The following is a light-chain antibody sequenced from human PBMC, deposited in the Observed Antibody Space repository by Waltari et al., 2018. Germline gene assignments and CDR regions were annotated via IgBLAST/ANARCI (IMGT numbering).Light chain of an antibody. CDR3: SAWDDSLHGWV. J-gene: IGLJ3*02. CDR2: GNH. CDR1: RSNIGGNT. V-gene: IGLV1-44*01. Sequence: QPLLTQPPSASGTPGQRVTLACSGSRSNIGGNTVSWYKQLPGAAPKLLIYGNHKRPSVFPDLFSVSKSGTSSSLAISGLHTEDEADYYCSAWDDSLHGWVFGVETELTVL.